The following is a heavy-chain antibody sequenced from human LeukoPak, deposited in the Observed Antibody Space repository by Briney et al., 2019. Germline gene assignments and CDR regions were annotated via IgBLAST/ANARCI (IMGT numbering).Heavy chain of an antibody. J-gene: IGHJ4*02. CDR3: TTGYCSSTSCYPWDY. CDR1: GFTVSSNY. D-gene: IGHD2-2*01. CDR2: IYSGGST. Sequence: GGSLRLSCAASGFTVSSNYMSWVRQAPGKGLEWVSVIYSGGSTYYADSVKGRFTISRDNSKNTLYLQMNSLKTEDTAVYYCTTGYCSSTSCYPWDYWGQGTLVTVSS. V-gene: IGHV3-53*01.